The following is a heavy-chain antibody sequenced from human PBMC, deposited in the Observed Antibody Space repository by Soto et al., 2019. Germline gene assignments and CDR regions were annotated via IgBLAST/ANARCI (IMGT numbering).Heavy chain of an antibody. Sequence: QVQLQESGPGLVKPSETLSLTCTVSGGSVSHTSYYWSWIRQSPGKGLEWIGYIYYNGSTNYNPSLKSRVTISVDTTKIQFALKLSSVAAADTAVYYCARDQGDFVRYWGRGTLVTVSS. CDR1: GGSVSHTSYY. CDR3: ARDQGDFVRY. J-gene: IGHJ4*02. CDR2: IYYNGST. V-gene: IGHV4-61*01. D-gene: IGHD3-16*02.